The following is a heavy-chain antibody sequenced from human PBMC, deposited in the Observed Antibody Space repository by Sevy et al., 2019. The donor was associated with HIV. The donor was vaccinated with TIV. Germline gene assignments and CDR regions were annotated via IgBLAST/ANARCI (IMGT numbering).Heavy chain of an antibody. J-gene: IGHJ4*02. Sequence: GGSLRLSCAASGFTFSSNWMSWVRQVPGRGLEWVANINQDGSEKYYVDSVKGRFSISRDNAKNSVYLQMNSLRATDTAVYYCARDVSGAFDYWGQGTLVTVSS. CDR1: GFTFSSNW. CDR2: INQDGSEK. CDR3: ARDVSGAFDY. V-gene: IGHV3-7*01.